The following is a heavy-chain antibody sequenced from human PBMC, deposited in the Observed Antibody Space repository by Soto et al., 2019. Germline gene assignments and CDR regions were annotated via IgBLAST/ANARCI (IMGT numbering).Heavy chain of an antibody. CDR3: ARGNPITIFGVVHSWFDP. J-gene: IGHJ5*02. D-gene: IGHD3-3*01. CDR1: GYSISSGYY. Sequence: SETLSLTCAVSGYSISSGYYWGFIRQPPGKGLEWIGSIYHSGSTYYNPSLKSRVTISVDTSKNQFSLKLSSVTAADTAVYYCARGNPITIFGVVHSWFDPWGQGTLVTVSS. CDR2: IYHSGST. V-gene: IGHV4-38-2*01.